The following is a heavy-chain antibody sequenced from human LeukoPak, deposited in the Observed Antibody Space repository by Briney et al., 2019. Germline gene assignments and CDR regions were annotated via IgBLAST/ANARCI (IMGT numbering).Heavy chain of an antibody. CDR1: GFTFSSYW. J-gene: IGHJ4*02. V-gene: IGHV3-74*01. D-gene: IGHD5-24*01. CDR3: ARRIQGMAPYYIDY. CDR2: INSDGGST. Sequence: GGSLRLSCTASGFTFSSYWMHWVRHAPGKGLVWVSRINSDGGSTSYADSVKGRFTISRDNAKNTLYLQMNSLRAEDTAVYYCARRIQGMAPYYIDYWGQGTLVTVSS.